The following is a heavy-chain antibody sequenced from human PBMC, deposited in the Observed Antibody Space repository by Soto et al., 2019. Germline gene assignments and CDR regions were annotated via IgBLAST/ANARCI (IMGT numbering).Heavy chain of an antibody. CDR2: INPNRGFT. J-gene: IGHJ6*02. CDR3: ARGAAVVTTILRYGLDV. D-gene: IGHD2-21*02. Sequence: QVQLVQSEAEVKKPGASLRVSCKTSGYTFSDYYIHWLRQAPGQGPEWMGWINPNRGFTKFSQKFQGRVTMTTDTSINTAYMDLTSLMSDDTAVYYCARGAAVVTTILRYGLDVWGQGTTVTVSS. V-gene: IGHV1-2*02. CDR1: GYTFSDYY.